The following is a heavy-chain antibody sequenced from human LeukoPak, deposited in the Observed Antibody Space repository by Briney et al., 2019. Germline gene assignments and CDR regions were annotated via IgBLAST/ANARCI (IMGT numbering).Heavy chain of an antibody. J-gene: IGHJ4*02. Sequence: QSGGSLRLSCAASGFTFSTYWMSWVRQAPGKGLEWVANIKEDGSEKYYVDSVKGRFTISRDNAKNSVYLQMNSLRAEDTAVYYCARDSGLTTVTTYWDNWGQGTLVTVSP. CDR3: ARDSGLTTVTTYWDN. CDR2: IKEDGSEK. CDR1: GFTFSTYW. V-gene: IGHV3-7*05. D-gene: IGHD4-17*01.